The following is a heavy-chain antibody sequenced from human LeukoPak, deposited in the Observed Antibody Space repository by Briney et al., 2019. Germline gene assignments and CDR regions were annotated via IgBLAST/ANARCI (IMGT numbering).Heavy chain of an antibody. V-gene: IGHV1-8*02. CDR2: MNPNSGNT. J-gene: IGHJ4*02. CDR1: GYNFAGYY. Sequence: ASVKVSCKASGYNFAGYYIHWVRQAPGQGLEWMGWMNPNSGNTGYAQKFQGRVTMTRNTSISTAYMELSSLRSEDTAVYYCARGSPGDYWGQGTLVTVSS. CDR3: ARGSPGDY.